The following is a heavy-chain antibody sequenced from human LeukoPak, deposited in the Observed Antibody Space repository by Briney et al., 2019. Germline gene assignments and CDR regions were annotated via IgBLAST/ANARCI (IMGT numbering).Heavy chain of an antibody. V-gene: IGHV4-39*01. Sequence: SETLSLICTVSGGSISSYYWGWIRQPPGKGLEWIGSIYYSGSTYYNPSLKSRVTISVDTSKNQFSLKLSSVTAADTAVYYCARQAMGAHDYWGQGTLVTVSS. CDR2: IYYSGST. J-gene: IGHJ4*02. CDR3: ARQAMGAHDY. D-gene: IGHD5-18*01. CDR1: GGSISSYY.